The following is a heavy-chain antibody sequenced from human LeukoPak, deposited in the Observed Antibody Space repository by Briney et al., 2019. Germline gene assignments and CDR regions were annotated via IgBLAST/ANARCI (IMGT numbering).Heavy chain of an antibody. CDR3: AKDMVMYSSSWFFDY. V-gene: IGHV3-30*18. J-gene: IGHJ4*02. Sequence: GGSLRLSCAASGFTFSSYGMHWVRQAPGKGLEWVAAISYDGSNKYYADSVKGRFTISRDNSKNTLYLQMNSLRAEDTAVYYCAKDMVMYSSSWFFDYWGQGTLVTVSS. CDR2: ISYDGSNK. CDR1: GFTFSSYG. D-gene: IGHD6-13*01.